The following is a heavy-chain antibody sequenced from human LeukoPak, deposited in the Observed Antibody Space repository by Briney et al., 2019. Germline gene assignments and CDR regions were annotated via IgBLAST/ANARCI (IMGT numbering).Heavy chain of an antibody. CDR2: ISYDGSSK. CDR3: ARRPISIFLGHIHY. V-gene: IGHV3-30*01. D-gene: IGHD3-3*01. Sequence: GGSLRLSCAASGFTFRDYAMHWVRQALGKGLEWVAVISYDGSSKYFADAVKGRFSISRDNSKKTLYLEMNRLRADHTAVYFCARRPISIFLGHIHYWGPGTLVTVSS. J-gene: IGHJ4*02. CDR1: GFTFRDYA.